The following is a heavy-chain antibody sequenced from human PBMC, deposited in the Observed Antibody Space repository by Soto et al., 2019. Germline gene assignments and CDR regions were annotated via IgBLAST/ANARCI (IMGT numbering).Heavy chain of an antibody. Sequence: GESLKICCKGSGYSFTSYWISWVRQMPGKGLEWRGRIDPSDSYTNYSPSFQGHVTISADKSISTAYLQWSSLKASDTAMYYCESHPGYSSGYINFDYWGQGTLVTVSS. D-gene: IGHD6-19*01. V-gene: IGHV5-10-1*01. CDR2: IDPSDSYT. CDR3: ESHPGYSSGYINFDY. CDR1: GYSFTSYW. J-gene: IGHJ4*02.